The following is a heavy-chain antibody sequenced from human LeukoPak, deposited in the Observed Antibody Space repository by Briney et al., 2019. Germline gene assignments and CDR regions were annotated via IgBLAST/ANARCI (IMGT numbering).Heavy chain of an antibody. CDR1: GGSIS. CDR3: ARGRGYMDV. Sequence: SQTLSLTCAVSGGSISWSWIRQPAGKGLEWIGRIYTSGSTNYNPSLKSRVTMSVDTSKNQFSLKLSSVTAADTAVYYCARGRGYMDVWGKGTTVTISS. J-gene: IGHJ6*03. V-gene: IGHV4-4*07. CDR2: IYTSGST. D-gene: IGHD3-10*01.